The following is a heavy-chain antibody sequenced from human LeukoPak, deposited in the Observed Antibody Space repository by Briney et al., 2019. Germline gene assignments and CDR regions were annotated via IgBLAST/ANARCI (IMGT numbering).Heavy chain of an antibody. CDR2: ISGSGGST. CDR1: GFTFSSYA. J-gene: IGHJ4*02. CDR3: AKDVSAAAVCRY. V-gene: IGHV3-23*01. D-gene: IGHD6-13*01. Sequence: PGGSLRLSGAASGFTFSSYAMSWARQAPGKGLEWVSAISGSGGSTYYADSVKGRFTISRDNSKNTLYLQMNSLRAEDTAVYYCAKDVSAAAVCRYWGQGTLVTVSS.